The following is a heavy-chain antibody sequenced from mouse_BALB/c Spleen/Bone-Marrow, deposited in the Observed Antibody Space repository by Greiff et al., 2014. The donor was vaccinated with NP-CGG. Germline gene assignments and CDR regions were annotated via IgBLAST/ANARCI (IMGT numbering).Heavy chain of an antibody. CDR1: GYPITSGYY. Sequence: VQLKESGPGLVKPSQSLSLTCSVTGYPITSGYYWNWIRQFPGNKLEWMGYISYDGSNNYNPSLKNRISITLDTSKNQYFRKLKSVTTENEATDFYSRGVNDGRGFAYWGQGTLVTVS. CDR2: ISYDGSN. CDR3: SRGVNDGRGFAY. J-gene: IGHJ3*01. V-gene: IGHV3-6*02. D-gene: IGHD2-12*01.